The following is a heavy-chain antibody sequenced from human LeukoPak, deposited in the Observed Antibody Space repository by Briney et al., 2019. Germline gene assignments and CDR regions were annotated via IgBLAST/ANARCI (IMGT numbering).Heavy chain of an antibody. D-gene: IGHD6-19*01. CDR2: IKQDGSEK. Sequence: GGSLRLSCAASGFTFSSYWMSWVRQAPGKGLEWVANIKQDGSEKYYVDSVKGRFTISRDNAKNSLYLQMYSLRAEDTAVYYCARDGGSAGQWLVPDSFDYWGQGTLVTVSS. V-gene: IGHV3-7*01. J-gene: IGHJ4*02. CDR1: GFTFSSYW. CDR3: ARDGGSAGQWLVPDSFDY.